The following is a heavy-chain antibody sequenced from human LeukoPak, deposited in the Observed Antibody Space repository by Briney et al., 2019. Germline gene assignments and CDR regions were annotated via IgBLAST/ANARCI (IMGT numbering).Heavy chain of an antibody. CDR1: GGSINHGAYY. J-gene: IGHJ5*02. CDR2: MYVSGTT. CDR3: ARSEGRWFDP. V-gene: IGHV4-31*03. Sequence: PSETLSLTCNVSGGSINHGAYYWNWIRQHPGKGLEWIGYMYVSGTTSYNPSLQSRVTMSIGKSKNRFSLKMNSVTAADSAVYYCARSEGRWFDPWGQGTLVTVSS.